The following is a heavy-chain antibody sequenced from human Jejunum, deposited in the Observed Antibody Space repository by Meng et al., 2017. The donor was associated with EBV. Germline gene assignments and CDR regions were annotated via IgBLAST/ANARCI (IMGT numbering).Heavy chain of an antibody. V-gene: IGHV4-34*01. CDR1: GGSFSDYY. Sequence: QVQLPQGGAGLLKPSETLSLTCAVYGGSFSDYYWTWIRQPPGKGLEWIGEINHGGGAIYNPSLKSRVTISVDTSKNQFSLKLSSVTAADTAVYYCARLGGYASGTYYPIDPWGQGTLVTASS. CDR2: INHGGGA. D-gene: IGHD3-10*01. CDR3: ARLGGYASGTYYPIDP. J-gene: IGHJ5*02.